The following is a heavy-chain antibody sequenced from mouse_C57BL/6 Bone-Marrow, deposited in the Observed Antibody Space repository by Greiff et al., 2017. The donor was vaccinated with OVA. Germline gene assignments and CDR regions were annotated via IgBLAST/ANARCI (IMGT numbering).Heavy chain of an antibody. Sequence: DVMLVESGGGLVKPGGSLKLSCAASGFTFSDYGMHWVRQAPEKGLEWVAYISSGSSTIYYADTVKGRFTISRDNAKHTLFLQMTSLRSEDTAMYYCAREFDYDVDAMDYWGQGTSVTVSS. J-gene: IGHJ4*01. CDR2: ISSGSSTI. D-gene: IGHD2-4*01. CDR3: AREFDYDVDAMDY. CDR1: GFTFSDYG. V-gene: IGHV5-17*01.